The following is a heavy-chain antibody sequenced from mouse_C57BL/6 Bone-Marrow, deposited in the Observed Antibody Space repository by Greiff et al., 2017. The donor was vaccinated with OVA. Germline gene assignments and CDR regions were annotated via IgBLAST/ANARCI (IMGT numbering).Heavy chain of an antibody. CDR3: ARAYGSSYYFDY. D-gene: IGHD1-1*01. Sequence: DVMLVESEGGLVQPGSSMKLSCTASGFTFSDYYMAWVRQVPEKGLEWVANINYDGSSTYYLDSLKSRFIISRDTAKNILYLQMSSLKSEDTATYYCARAYGSSYYFDYWGQGTTLTVSS. CDR2: INYDGSST. J-gene: IGHJ2*01. V-gene: IGHV5-16*01. CDR1: GFTFSDYY.